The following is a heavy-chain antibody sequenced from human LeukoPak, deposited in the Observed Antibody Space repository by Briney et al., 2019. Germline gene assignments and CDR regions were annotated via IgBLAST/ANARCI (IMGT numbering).Heavy chain of an antibody. CDR2: ISWNSGSI. Sequence: PGGSLRLSCAASGFTFDDYAMHWVRHAPGKGLEWVSGISWNSGSIGYADSVKGRFTISRDNAKNSLYLQMNSLRAEDTALYYCAKDIAGAVAGRLGPGDAFDIWGQGTMVTVSS. J-gene: IGHJ3*02. CDR1: GFTFDDYA. CDR3: AKDIAGAVAGRLGPGDAFDI. V-gene: IGHV3-9*01. D-gene: IGHD6-19*01.